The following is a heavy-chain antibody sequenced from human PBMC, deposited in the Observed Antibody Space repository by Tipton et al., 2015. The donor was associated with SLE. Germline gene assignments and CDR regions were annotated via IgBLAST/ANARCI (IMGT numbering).Heavy chain of an antibody. D-gene: IGHD3-22*01. CDR3: ASTPTYYYDSSGAFDI. CDR1: GGSISSYY. J-gene: IGHJ3*02. CDR2: INHSGST. Sequence: LRISCTVSGGSISSYYWSWFCQPPGKGLEWIGEINHSGSTNYNPSLKSRVTISVGTSKNQFSLKLSSVTAADTAGYYCASTPTYYYDSSGAFDIWGQGTMVTDSS. V-gene: IGHV4-34*01.